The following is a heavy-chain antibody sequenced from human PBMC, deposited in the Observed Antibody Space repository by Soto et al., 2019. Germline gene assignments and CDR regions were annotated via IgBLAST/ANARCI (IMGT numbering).Heavy chain of an antibody. V-gene: IGHV3-7*01. CDR2: RKQDGSEK. Sequence: EVQLVESGGGLVQPGGSLRLSCVASGFTFSSSWMSWFRQAPGKGLEWVANRKQDGSEKYYVDSVEGRFTISRDNAKNSLYLQMTSLRAEDTAVYYCARTSSVAAAVWGQGTMGIVSS. D-gene: IGHD6-13*01. CDR3: ARTSSVAAAV. CDR1: GFTFSSSW. J-gene: IGHJ3*01.